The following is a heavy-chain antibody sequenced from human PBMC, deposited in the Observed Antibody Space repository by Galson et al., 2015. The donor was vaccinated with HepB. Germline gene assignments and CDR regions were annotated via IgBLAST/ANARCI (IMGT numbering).Heavy chain of an antibody. J-gene: IGHJ4*02. V-gene: IGHV3-66*01. Sequence: SLRLSCAASGFAVTRNYMSWVRQAPGKGLEWVSFMYSGGGTYYADSVKGRFTISRDNSNNTLYLQMNSLGVEDTAVYYCARVGTSGWGQGTLVTVSS. CDR2: MYSGGGT. D-gene: IGHD3-3*01. CDR1: GFAVTRNY. CDR3: ARVGTSG.